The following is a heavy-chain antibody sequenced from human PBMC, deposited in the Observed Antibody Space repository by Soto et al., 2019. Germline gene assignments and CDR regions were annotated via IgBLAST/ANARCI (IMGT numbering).Heavy chain of an antibody. CDR1: GGSISSSSYY. Sequence: QLQLQESGPGLVKPSETLSLTCTVSGGSISSSSYYWGWIRQPPGKGLEWIGSIYYSGSTYYNPSLKSRVTISVDTSKNQFSLKLSSVTAADTAVYYCARQSADQYNWFDPWGQGTLVTVSS. CDR3: ARQSADQYNWFDP. J-gene: IGHJ5*02. CDR2: IYYSGST. V-gene: IGHV4-39*01.